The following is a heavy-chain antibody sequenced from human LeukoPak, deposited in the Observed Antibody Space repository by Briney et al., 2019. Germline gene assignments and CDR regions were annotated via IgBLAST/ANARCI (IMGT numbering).Heavy chain of an antibody. V-gene: IGHV4-34*01. Sequence: PSETLSLTCTVSGASISNYYWNWIRQPPGKGLEWMGEINHSGSTNYNPSLKSRVSISLDTSKSQFSLKLSSVTAADTAIYYCARGAIKKYGSGSQRHYFDYWGQGTLVTVSS. CDR2: INHSGST. CDR1: GASISNYY. CDR3: ARGAIKKYGSGSQRHYFDY. J-gene: IGHJ4*02. D-gene: IGHD3-10*01.